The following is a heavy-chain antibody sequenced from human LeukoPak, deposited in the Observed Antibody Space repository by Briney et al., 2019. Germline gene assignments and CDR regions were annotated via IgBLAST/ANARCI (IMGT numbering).Heavy chain of an antibody. J-gene: IGHJ3*02. V-gene: IGHV3-33*01. CDR1: GFTFSTYG. D-gene: IGHD2-21*02. CDR3: ARGARVFGGDGFDALDI. Sequence: GGSLRLSCEASGFTFSTYGMHWVRQAPGKGLEWVAVIWYDGSNKYYADSVKGRFTISRDNSKNTLYLQMNSLRAEDTAVYYCARGARVFGGDGFDALDIWGQGTMVTVSS. CDR2: IWYDGSNK.